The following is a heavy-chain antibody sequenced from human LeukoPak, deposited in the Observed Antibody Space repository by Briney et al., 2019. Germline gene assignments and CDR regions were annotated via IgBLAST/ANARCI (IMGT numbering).Heavy chain of an antibody. J-gene: IGHJ3*01. CDR3: ARDPNCNYVGAFDF. D-gene: IGHD1-7*01. CDR1: GFHFSSYA. V-gene: IGHV3-23*01. CDR2: IRGSGDGA. Sequence: GGPLRLSCAASGFHFSSYAMRWVRQAPGKGVEWVSSIRGSGDGASYTDSGKGGFTDYRDNSKNTVYLKLTILTAADTAIYYCARDPNCNYVGAFDFWGQGTLVTVSS.